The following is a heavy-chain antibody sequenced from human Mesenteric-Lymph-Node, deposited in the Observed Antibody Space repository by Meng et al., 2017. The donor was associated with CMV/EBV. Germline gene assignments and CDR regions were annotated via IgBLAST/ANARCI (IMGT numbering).Heavy chain of an antibody. CDR3: ARRPTSG. J-gene: IGHJ1*01. CDR2: ITTSSSHT. D-gene: IGHD3-10*01. CDR1: GFTFSSYW. V-gene: IGHV3-21*01. Sequence: GESLKISCAASGFTFSSYWMHWVRQAPGNGLEWVSSITTSSSHTYYADSVKGRFTISRDDANNSLFLQMGSLRVEDTVMYFCARRPTSGWGQGTLVTVSS.